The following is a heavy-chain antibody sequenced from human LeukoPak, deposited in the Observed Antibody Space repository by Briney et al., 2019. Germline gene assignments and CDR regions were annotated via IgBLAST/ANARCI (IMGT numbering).Heavy chain of an antibody. CDR2: IYSSGST. Sequence: GESLRLSCAASGFTVSSNYMSWVRQAPGKGLEWVSVIYSSGSTSYADSVRGRFTISRDNSKNTLYLQMNGLGAEDTAVYYCAREKETAAGQTYYFDYWGQGTLVTVSS. D-gene: IGHD6-13*01. CDR3: AREKETAAGQTYYFDY. J-gene: IGHJ4*02. V-gene: IGHV3-66*01. CDR1: GFTVSSNY.